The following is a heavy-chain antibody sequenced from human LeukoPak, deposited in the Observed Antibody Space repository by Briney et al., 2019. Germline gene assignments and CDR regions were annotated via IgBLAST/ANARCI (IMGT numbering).Heavy chain of an antibody. J-gene: IGHJ3*02. CDR3: ARVTGYYYESTGYYHHAFDI. CDR1: GYNFPAYF. V-gene: IGHV1-2*02. D-gene: IGHD3-22*01. CDR2: INPNSGGT. Sequence: ASVKVSCKAAGYNFPAYFMHWVRQAPGQGLEWMGWINPNSGGTNYAQRFQGRVTMTRDTSISTAYMELSRLRFDDAAVYYCARVTGYYYESTGYYHHAFDIWGQGTMVTVSS.